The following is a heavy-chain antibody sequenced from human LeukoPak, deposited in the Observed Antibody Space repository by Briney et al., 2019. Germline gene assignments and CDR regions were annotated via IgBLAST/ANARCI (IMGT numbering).Heavy chain of an antibody. Sequence: SVKVSCKASGYSFTSYGISWVRQAPGQGLEWMGGIIPIFGTANYAQKFQGRVTITTDESTSTAYMELSSLRSEDTAMYYCARPKYQEAGGAFDIWGQGTMVTVSS. V-gene: IGHV1-69*05. D-gene: IGHD2-2*01. CDR2: IIPIFGTA. CDR1: GYSFTSYG. CDR3: ARPKYQEAGGAFDI. J-gene: IGHJ3*02.